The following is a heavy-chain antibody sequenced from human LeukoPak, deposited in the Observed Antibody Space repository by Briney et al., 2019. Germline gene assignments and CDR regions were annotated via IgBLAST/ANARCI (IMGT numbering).Heavy chain of an antibody. CDR1: GFTFSSYD. V-gene: IGHV3-23*01. CDR3: AKRLPFYYDY. Sequence: GGSLRLSCAASGFTFSSYDMSWVRQVPGKGLEWVSAISGSGGTTYYPDSGKGRFTVSRDDSKNTLYLQMDSLRAEDTAVYYCAKRLPFYYDYWGQGTLVTVSS. J-gene: IGHJ4*02. D-gene: IGHD5-18*01. CDR2: ISGSGGTT.